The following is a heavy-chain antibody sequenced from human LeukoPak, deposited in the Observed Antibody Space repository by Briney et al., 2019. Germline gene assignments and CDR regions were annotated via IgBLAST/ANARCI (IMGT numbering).Heavy chain of an antibody. J-gene: IGHJ4*02. CDR2: ISSSSSYI. Sequence: GGSLRLSCAASGFTFSSYSMNWVRQAPGKGLEWVSSISSSSSYIYYADSVKGRFTISRDNAKNSLYLQMNSLRAEDTAVYYCARDLWYYYGSGSLGVVDYWGQGTLVTVSS. V-gene: IGHV3-21*01. CDR1: GFTFSSYS. CDR3: ARDLWYYYGSGSLGVVDY. D-gene: IGHD3-10*01.